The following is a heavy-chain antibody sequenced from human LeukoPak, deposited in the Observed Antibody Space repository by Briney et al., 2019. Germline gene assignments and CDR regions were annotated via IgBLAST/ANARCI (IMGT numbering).Heavy chain of an antibody. CDR3: AKVGPVQGYYFDY. Sequence: QPGGSLRLSCAASGFTFSSSAMSWVRQAPGKGLEWVSGISGSGGSTYYADSVKGRFTISRDNSKNTLYLHMNRLRAEDTAVYYCAKVGPVQGYYFDYWGQGTLVTASS. D-gene: IGHD1-1*01. CDR1: GFTFSSSA. CDR2: ISGSGGST. J-gene: IGHJ4*02. V-gene: IGHV3-23*01.